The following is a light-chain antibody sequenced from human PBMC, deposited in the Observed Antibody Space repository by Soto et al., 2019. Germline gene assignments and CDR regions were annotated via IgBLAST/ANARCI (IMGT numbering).Light chain of an antibody. CDR1: QSVSTR. CDR3: QQYSVYWT. V-gene: IGKV1-5*02. J-gene: IGKJ1*01. CDR2: DAS. Sequence: DIQMTQSPSYLSASVGARVTIICRASQSVSTRLGWYQQKPGKATKVLIYDASSWAGGVPSRFTGSGSGTEFTLTINSLQPDDFATYYCQQYSVYWTFGQGTKVDIK.